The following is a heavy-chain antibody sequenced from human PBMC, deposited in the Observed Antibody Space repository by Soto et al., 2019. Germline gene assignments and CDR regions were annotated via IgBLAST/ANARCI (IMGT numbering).Heavy chain of an antibody. CDR3: ARKDYYRSGIYYFDY. J-gene: IGHJ4*02. V-gene: IGHV1-3*01. Sequence: ASVNVSCKASGYTFTTYPIHWVRQAPGQGLEWMGWINPGNGDRDYLQKFQGRVTVTRDTSASIAYMELSSLTSEDTAVYYCARKDYYRSGIYYFDYWGQGTLVTVSS. CDR1: GYTFTTYP. D-gene: IGHD3-10*01. CDR2: INPGNGDR.